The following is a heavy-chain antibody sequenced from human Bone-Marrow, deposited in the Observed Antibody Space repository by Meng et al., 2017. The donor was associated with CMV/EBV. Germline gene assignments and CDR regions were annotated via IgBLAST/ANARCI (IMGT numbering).Heavy chain of an antibody. Sequence: GESLKISCAASGFTFSSYAMSWVRQAPGKGLEWVSAISGSGGSTYYADSVKGRFTISRDNAKNSLYLQMNSLRAEDTALYYCAKGLRDDWGQGTLVTVSS. CDR1: GFTFSSYA. CDR3: AKGLRDD. V-gene: IGHV3-23*01. CDR2: ISGSGGST. J-gene: IGHJ4*02.